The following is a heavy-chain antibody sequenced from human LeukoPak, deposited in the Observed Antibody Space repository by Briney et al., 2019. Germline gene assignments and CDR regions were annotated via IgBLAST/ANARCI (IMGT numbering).Heavy chain of an antibody. Sequence: GGSLRLSCAASGFTLGDYGMTWVRQGPGKGLEWVSSINWNGGATYYADSVKGRFTISRDNAKNSLYLQMNSLRAEDTALYYCAKDIAVAGTSWYYFDYWGQGTLVTVSS. CDR3: AKDIAVAGTSWYYFDY. CDR2: INWNGGAT. CDR1: GFTLGDYG. V-gene: IGHV3-20*04. J-gene: IGHJ4*02. D-gene: IGHD6-19*01.